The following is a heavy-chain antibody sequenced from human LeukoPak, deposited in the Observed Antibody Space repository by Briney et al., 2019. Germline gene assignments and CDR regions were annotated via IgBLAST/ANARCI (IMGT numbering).Heavy chain of an antibody. J-gene: IGHJ4*02. D-gene: IGHD6-19*01. CDR2: ISWNSGSI. V-gene: IGHV3-9*01. CDR3: ARESVAGTYFDY. Sequence: GRSLRLSCAASGFTFDDYAMHWVRQAPGKGLEWVSGISWNSGSIGYADSVKGRFTISRDNAKNSLYLQMNSLRAEDTALYYCARESVAGTYFDYWGQGTLVTVSS. CDR1: GFTFDDYA.